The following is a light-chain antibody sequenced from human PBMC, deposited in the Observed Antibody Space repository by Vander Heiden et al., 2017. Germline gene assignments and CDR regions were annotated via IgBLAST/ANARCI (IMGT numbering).Light chain of an antibody. J-gene: IGKJ2*02. V-gene: IGKV1-39*01. CDR2: AAA. CDR3: QQMYSNPPEST. CDR1: QSISSY. Sequence: DIQITQSPSSLSASVGDRVTITCRASQSISSYLNWYQQKPGKAPKLLIYAAASLQSGVQSRCSGSGDGTDVTLTISSRQPEDFETYYCQQMYSNPPESTFGQGTKLEIK.